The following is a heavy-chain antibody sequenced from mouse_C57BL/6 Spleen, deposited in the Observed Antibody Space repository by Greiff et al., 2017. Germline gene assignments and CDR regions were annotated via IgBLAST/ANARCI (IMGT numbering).Heavy chain of an antibody. V-gene: IGHV1-15*01. D-gene: IGHD1-1*01. Sequence: VQLQQSGAELVRPGASVTLCKASGYTFTDYEMHWVKQTPVHGLEWIGAIDPETGGTAYNQKFKGKAILTADKSSSTAYMELRSLTSEDSAVYYCTRGPPITTVVATDAMDYWGQGTSVTVSS. CDR3: TRGPPITTVVATDAMDY. CDR1: GYTFTDYE. CDR2: IDPETGGT. J-gene: IGHJ4*01.